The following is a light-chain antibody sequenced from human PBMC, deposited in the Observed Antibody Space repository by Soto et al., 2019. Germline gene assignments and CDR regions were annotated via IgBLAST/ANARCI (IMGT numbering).Light chain of an antibody. CDR1: QDISSS. J-gene: IGKJ5*01. CDR2: AAS. V-gene: IGKV1-9*01. CDR3: LQLNSCPSIT. Sequence: DIQLTQSPSFLSASVGDRVTITCRASQDISSSLAWYQQKPGKAPKLLIYAASTLQGGVPSRFSGSGSGTEFSLPISSQQPEDFRAYYCLQLNSCPSITFGQGTRLEIK.